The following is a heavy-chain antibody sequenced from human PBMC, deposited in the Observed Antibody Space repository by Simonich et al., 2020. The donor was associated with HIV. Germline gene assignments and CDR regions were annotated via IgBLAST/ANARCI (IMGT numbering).Heavy chain of an antibody. CDR1: GGSFSSYY. CDR3: AAGNGLLRFLEWEGTYVDV. J-gene: IGHJ6*03. D-gene: IGHD3-3*01. Sequence: QVQLEQWGAGLLKPSETLSLTCAVYGGSFSSYYWSWIRQPPGKGLEWIGEINYSGNTNKNSSRKSRVTISVDTAKNQFSLKLSSVTAADTAVYYCAAGNGLLRFLEWEGTYVDVWGKGTTVTVSS. CDR2: INYSGNT. V-gene: IGHV4-34*01.